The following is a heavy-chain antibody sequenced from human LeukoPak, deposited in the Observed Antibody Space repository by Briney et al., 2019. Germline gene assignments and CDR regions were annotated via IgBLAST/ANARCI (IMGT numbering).Heavy chain of an antibody. D-gene: IGHD5/OR15-5a*01. J-gene: IGHJ4*02. Sequence: GGSLRLSCAASGFTFSSYAMHWVRQAPGKGLEWLAVISFDGSIKAYADSVKGRFTSSRDNFKNTLYLEMSSLRTEDTAVYYCASPGVSDFWGQGTLVTVSS. CDR2: ISFDGSIK. CDR1: GFTFSSYA. V-gene: IGHV3-30*04. CDR3: ASPGVSDF.